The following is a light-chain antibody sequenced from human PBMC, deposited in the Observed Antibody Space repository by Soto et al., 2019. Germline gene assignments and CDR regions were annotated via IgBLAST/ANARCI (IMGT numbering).Light chain of an antibody. Sequence: ESVLTQSPATLSLSPGERATLSCRASQSVSSYLAWYQQKPGQAPRLLIYDASNRATGIPDRFSGSGSGTDFTLTISRLEPEDFAVYYCQQYDNLPPITFGQGTRLEIK. CDR3: QQYDNLPPIT. J-gene: IGKJ5*01. CDR1: QSVSSY. V-gene: IGKV3-11*01. CDR2: DAS.